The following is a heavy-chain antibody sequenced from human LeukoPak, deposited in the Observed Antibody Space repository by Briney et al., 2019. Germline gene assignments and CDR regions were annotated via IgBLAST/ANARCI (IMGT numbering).Heavy chain of an antibody. J-gene: IGHJ4*02. D-gene: IGHD4-17*01. CDR3: ARDHHYGDYLDY. V-gene: IGHV3-30-3*01. Sequence: GRSLRLSCAASGFTFSSYAMHCVRQSPGKGLEWVAVISYDGSNKYYADSVKGRFTISRDNSENTLYLQMNSLRAEDTAVYYCARDHHYGDYLDYWGQGTLVTVSS. CDR1: GFTFSSYA. CDR2: ISYDGSNK.